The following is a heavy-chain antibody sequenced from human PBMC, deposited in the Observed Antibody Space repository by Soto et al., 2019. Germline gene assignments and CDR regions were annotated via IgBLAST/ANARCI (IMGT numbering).Heavy chain of an antibody. J-gene: IGHJ5*02. D-gene: IGHD6-6*01. CDR1: RFRLSTSGMR. CDR3: ARYLIAAPMFDNWFVP. V-gene: IGHV2-70*04. Sequence: VSGPTPVNPTQTLTQTGTVSRFRLSTSGMRVSWIRQPPGKALEWLARIDWDDDKFYSTSLKTRLTISKDTSKNQVVLTMTNMDPVDTATYYCARYLIAAPMFDNWFVPWCQGTLVTVSP. CDR2: IDWDDDK.